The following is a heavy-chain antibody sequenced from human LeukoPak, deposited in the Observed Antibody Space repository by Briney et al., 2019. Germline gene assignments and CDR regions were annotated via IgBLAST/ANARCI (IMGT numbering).Heavy chain of an antibody. CDR3: ARVRDYGDYVDAFDI. D-gene: IGHD4-17*01. J-gene: IGHJ3*02. V-gene: IGHV1-8*03. CDR2: MNPNSGNT. CDR1: GYTFTSYD. Sequence: ASVKVSCKASGYTFTSYDINWVRQATGQGLEWMGWMNPNSGNTGHAQKFQGRVTITRNTSISTAYMEPSSLRSEDTAVYYCARVRDYGDYVDAFDIWGQGTMVTVSS.